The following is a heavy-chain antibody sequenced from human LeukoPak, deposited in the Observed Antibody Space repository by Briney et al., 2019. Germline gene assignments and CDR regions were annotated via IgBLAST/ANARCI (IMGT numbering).Heavy chain of an antibody. Sequence: GSLRLSCVASGFTFSGYSMNWVRQGPGKGLEWVSYISSSSSATHYADSVKGRFTISRDNAKNSLYLQMNSLRAEDTAVYYCVREYSSSSGRAFDIWGQGTMATVSS. D-gene: IGHD6-6*01. CDR2: ISSSSSAT. J-gene: IGHJ3*02. V-gene: IGHV3-48*01. CDR1: GFTFSGYS. CDR3: VREYSSSSGRAFDI.